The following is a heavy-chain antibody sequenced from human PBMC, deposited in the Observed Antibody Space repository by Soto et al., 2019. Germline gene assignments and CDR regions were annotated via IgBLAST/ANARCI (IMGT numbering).Heavy chain of an antibody. V-gene: IGHV1-3*01. CDR2: INAGNGNT. Sequence: ASVKVSCKAAGYAFTSYAMHWVRQAPGQRLEWMGWINAGNGNTKYSQKFQGRVTITRDTSASTAYMELSSLRSEDTAVYYCARAFMVRGVIGLYFDLWGRGTLVTVSS. CDR1: GYAFTSYA. CDR3: ARAFMVRGVIGLYFDL. D-gene: IGHD3-10*01. J-gene: IGHJ2*01.